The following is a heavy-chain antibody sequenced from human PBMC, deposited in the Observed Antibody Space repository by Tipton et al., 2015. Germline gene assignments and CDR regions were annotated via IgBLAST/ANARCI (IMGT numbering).Heavy chain of an antibody. J-gene: IGHJ1*01. CDR3: ARSPPGDYEYIEY. CDR2: LYFSGST. CDR1: GGSISSSSYY. V-gene: IGHV4-39*07. Sequence: TLSLTCTVSGGSISSSSYYWAWIRQPPGKGLEWIGSLYFSGSTYYNPSLKSRVTMSRDTSKNQFSLKLTSVTAADTAVYYCARSPPGDYEYIEYWGQGTLVTVSS. D-gene: IGHD3-16*01.